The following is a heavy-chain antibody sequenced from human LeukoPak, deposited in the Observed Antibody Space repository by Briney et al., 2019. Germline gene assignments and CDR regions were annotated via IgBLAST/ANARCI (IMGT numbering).Heavy chain of an antibody. J-gene: IGHJ6*04. CDR1: GYSISSGYY. Sequence: SETLSLTCAVSGYSISSGYYWGWIRQPPGKGLEWIGSIYHSGSTYYNPSLKSRVTISVDTSKNQFSLKLSSVTAADTAVYYCTRVPDTAMGYGMDVWGKGTTVTVSS. CDR3: TRVPDTAMGYGMDV. CDR2: IYHSGST. D-gene: IGHD5-18*01. V-gene: IGHV4-38-2*01.